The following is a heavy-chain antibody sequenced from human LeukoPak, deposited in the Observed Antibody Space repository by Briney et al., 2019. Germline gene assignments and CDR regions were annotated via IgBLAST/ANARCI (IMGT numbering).Heavy chain of an antibody. CDR2: IDDDGRSK. V-gene: IGHV3-74*01. CDR1: GFSFTDFY. Sequence: GGSPRPSCAASGFSFTDFYIHWVRQAPGKGLVWVSRIDDDGRSKSYADFLKGRFAISRDNARKMVYLEMNSLRPEDTAVYYCARDGSGGLDPWGQETPVTVSS. J-gene: IGHJ5*02. D-gene: IGHD2-15*01. CDR3: ARDGSGGLDP.